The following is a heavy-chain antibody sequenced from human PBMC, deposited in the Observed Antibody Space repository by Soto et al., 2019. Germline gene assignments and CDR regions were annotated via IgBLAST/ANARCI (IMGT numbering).Heavy chain of an antibody. D-gene: IGHD2-15*01. CDR2: IIPIFGTA. CDR3: AREQGYCSGGSCHTATVYYYYGMDV. CDR1: GGTFSSYA. Sequence: ASVKVSCKASGGTFSSYAISWVRQAPGQGLEWMGGIIPIFGTANYAQKCQGRVTITADESTSTAYMELSSLRSEDTAVYYCAREQGYCSGGSCHTATVYYYYGMDVWGQGTTVTVSS. V-gene: IGHV1-69*13. J-gene: IGHJ6*02.